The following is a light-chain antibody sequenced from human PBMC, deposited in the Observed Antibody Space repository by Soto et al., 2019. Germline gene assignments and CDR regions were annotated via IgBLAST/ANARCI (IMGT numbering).Light chain of an antibody. Sequence: DIQMTQSPSTLSASVGDRVVITCRASQSITTWLAWYQQKPGKAPKLLTYDASSLESGVPSRFSGSGSGTEFTLTISSLQPEDVATYYCLQLNTYPWTFGQGTKVDIK. CDR2: DAS. V-gene: IGKV1-5*01. J-gene: IGKJ1*01. CDR3: LQLNTYPWT. CDR1: QSITTW.